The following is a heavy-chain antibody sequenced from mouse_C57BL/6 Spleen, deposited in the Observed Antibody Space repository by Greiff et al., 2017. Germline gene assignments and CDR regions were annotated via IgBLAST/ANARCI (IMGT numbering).Heavy chain of an antibody. D-gene: IGHD4-1*01. CDR3: ARDLNWSFDY. CDR2: INYDGSST. V-gene: IGHV5-16*01. CDR1: GFTFSDYY. Sequence: EVKVVESEGGLVQPGSSMKLSCTASGFTFSDYYMAWVRQVPEKGLEWVANINYDGSSTYYLDSLKSRFIISRDNAKNILYLQMSSLKSEDTATYYCARDLNWSFDYWGQGTTLTVSS. J-gene: IGHJ2*01.